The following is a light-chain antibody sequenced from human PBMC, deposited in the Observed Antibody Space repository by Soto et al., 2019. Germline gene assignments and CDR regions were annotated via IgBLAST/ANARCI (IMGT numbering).Light chain of an antibody. J-gene: IGLJ3*02. Sequence: QPVLTQSPSASASLGASVKLTCTLSSGHIAYDIAWHQQQPGKGPRYLMKVYSLGGHSKGGGIPDRFSGSSSGTERYLTISSLQSEDEADYYCQPWGTAGVFGGGTQLTVL. V-gene: IGLV4-69*01. CDR1: SGHIAYD. CDR3: QPWGTAGV. CDR2: VYSLGGH.